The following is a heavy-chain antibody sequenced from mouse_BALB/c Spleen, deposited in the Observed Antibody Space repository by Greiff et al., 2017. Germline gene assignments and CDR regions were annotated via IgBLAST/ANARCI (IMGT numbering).Heavy chain of an antibody. V-gene: IGHV3-6*02. J-gene: IGHJ3*01. Sequence: EVQLVESGPGLVKPSQSLSLTCSVTGYSITSGYYWNWIRQFPGNKLEWMGYISYDGSNNYNPSLKNRISITRDTSKNQFFLKLKSVTTEDTATYYCAREYGSTYWGQGTLVTVSA. CDR2: ISYDGSN. CDR1: GYSITSGYY. CDR3: AREYGSTY. D-gene: IGHD1-1*01.